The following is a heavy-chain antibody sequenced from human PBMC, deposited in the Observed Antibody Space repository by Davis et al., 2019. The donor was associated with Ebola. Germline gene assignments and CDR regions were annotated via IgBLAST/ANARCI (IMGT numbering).Heavy chain of an antibody. J-gene: IGHJ6*03. Sequence: PSETLSLTCAVYGGSFSGYYWSWIRQPPGKGLEWIGEINHSGSTNYNPSLKSRVTISVDTSKNQFSLKLSSVTAADTAVYYCARGGQLGAHYYYMDVWGKGTTVTVSS. CDR1: GGSFSGYY. D-gene: IGHD6-6*01. CDR2: INHSGST. CDR3: ARGGQLGAHYYYMDV. V-gene: IGHV4-34*01.